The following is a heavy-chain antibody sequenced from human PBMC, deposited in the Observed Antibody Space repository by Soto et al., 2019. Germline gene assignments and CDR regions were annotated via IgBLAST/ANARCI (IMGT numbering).Heavy chain of an antibody. CDR2: IHPGDSDT. D-gene: IGHD6-19*01. Sequence: PGESLKISRQGSGYSFTNYWVGWVRQIPGRGLEWMGIIHPGDSDTKYSPSLQGQVTISADTSISTAYLQWTSLKASDTAMYYCARSRRGAYSSGWYSPSGYYNYGIDVWGQGTKVTVSS. V-gene: IGHV5-51*01. CDR1: GYSFTNYW. CDR3: ARSRRGAYSSGWYSPSGYYNYGIDV. J-gene: IGHJ6*02.